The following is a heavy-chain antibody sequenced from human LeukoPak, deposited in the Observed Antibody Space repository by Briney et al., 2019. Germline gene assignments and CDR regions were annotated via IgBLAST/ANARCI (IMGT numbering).Heavy chain of an antibody. J-gene: IGHJ5*02. V-gene: IGHV4-39*01. D-gene: IGHD1-26*01. Sequence: SETLSLTCTVSGGSISSSGYYWGWIRQPPGKGLEWIASIYYSGSTYYNPSLKSRVTISVDTSKNPLSLKLSSLTAADTAVYYCARHEYTGSYYGLSWFDPWGQGTLVTVSS. CDR3: ARHEYTGSYYGLSWFDP. CDR1: GGSISSSGYY. CDR2: IYYSGST.